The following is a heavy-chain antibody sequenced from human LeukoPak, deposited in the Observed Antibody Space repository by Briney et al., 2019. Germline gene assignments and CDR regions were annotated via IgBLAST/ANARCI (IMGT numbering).Heavy chain of an antibody. J-gene: IGHJ4*02. CDR3: AKYNSLGY. CDR1: GFTFSSYE. V-gene: IGHV3-48*03. Sequence: GGSLRLSCVASGFTFSSYEMNWVRQAPGKGLEWVSYISSSGSTIYYADSMKGRFTISRDNAKNSLYLQMNSLRAEDTAVYYCAKYNSLGYWGQGTLVTVSS. D-gene: IGHD6-19*01. CDR2: ISSSGSTI.